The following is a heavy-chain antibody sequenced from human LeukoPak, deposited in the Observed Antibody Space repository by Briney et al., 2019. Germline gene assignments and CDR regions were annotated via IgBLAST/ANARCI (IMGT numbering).Heavy chain of an antibody. J-gene: IGHJ5*02. Sequence: GGSLRLSCAASGFTFGIYAMSWVRQAPGKGLEWVSGISGSASTYYADSVKGRFTISRDNSKNTLYLQMNSLRAEDTAVYYCARAGSGGWYWFDPWGQGTLVTVSS. D-gene: IGHD6-19*01. CDR3: ARAGSGGWYWFDP. CDR1: GFTFGIYA. V-gene: IGHV3-23*01. CDR2: ISGSAST.